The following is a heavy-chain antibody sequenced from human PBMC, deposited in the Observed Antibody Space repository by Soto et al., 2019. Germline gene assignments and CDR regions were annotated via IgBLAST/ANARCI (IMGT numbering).Heavy chain of an antibody. Sequence: SVKVSCKASGVTFTRQDMRWVRQAPGQGLEWMGGIIPIFGTPQYAEKFQDRVTITADESTSTAYMELSSLTSEDTAVYYCATNEGRDGYIFDYWGQGTLVTVSS. V-gene: IGHV1-69*13. J-gene: IGHJ4*02. CDR1: GVTFTRQD. CDR3: ATNEGRDGYIFDY. CDR2: IIPIFGTP. D-gene: IGHD5-12*01.